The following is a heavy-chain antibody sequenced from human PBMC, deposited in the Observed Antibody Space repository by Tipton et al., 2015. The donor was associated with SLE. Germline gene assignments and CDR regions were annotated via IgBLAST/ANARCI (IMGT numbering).Heavy chain of an antibody. J-gene: IGHJ6*03. D-gene: IGHD3-10*01. CDR3: ARSSATGFYYMDV. CDR1: GYSISSGFY. Sequence: TLSLTCAVSGYSISSGFYWGWIRQPPGKGLEWIGNIYHSGSTYYNPSLRSRVTVSVDTSKNQFSLKLSSVTAADTAVYYCARSSATGFYYMDVWGKGTTVTVSS. CDR2: IYHSGST. V-gene: IGHV4-38-2*01.